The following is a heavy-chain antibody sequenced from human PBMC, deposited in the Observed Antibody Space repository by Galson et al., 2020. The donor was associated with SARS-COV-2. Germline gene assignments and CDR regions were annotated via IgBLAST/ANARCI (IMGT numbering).Heavy chain of an antibody. D-gene: IGHD1-1*01. V-gene: IGHV4-59*01. CDR1: GASIKSYY. CDR2: IFYSGAT. J-gene: IGHJ3*01. Sequence: ETSETLSLTCSVSGASIKSYYWSWIRQPPGKGLEWIGNIFYSGATDHNPSLKSRVTISVDTSQNQFSLKLRSVTEADTAVYYCERDPTYNYPTYGFDVWGQGTMVTVSS. CDR3: ERDPTYNYPTYGFDV.